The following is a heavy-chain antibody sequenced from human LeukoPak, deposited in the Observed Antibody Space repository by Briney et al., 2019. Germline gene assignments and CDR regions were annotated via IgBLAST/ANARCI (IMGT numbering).Heavy chain of an antibody. CDR1: GGSISSSSYY. CDR2: IYYSGST. CDR3: ARHDPYDSSGYRLGWYFDL. D-gene: IGHD3-22*01. Sequence: SETLSLTCTVSGGSISSSSYYWGWIRQPPGKGLEWIGSIYYSGSTYYNPSLKSRVTISVDTSKNQFSLKLSSVPAADTAVYYCARHDPYDSSGYRLGWYFDLWGRGTLVTVSS. J-gene: IGHJ2*01. V-gene: IGHV4-39*01.